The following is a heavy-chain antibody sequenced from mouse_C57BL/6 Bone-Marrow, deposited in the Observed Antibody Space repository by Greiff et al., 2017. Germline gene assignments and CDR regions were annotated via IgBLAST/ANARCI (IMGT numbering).Heavy chain of an antibody. CDR1: GYTFTSYW. CDR2: IHPNSGST. Sequence: QVHVKQPGAELVKPGASVKLSCKASGYTFTSYWMHWVKQRPGQGLEWIGMIHPNSGSTNYNEKFKSKATMTVAKSSSTAYMQLSSLTSEDSAVYYCARRNDYWGQGTTLTVSS. J-gene: IGHJ2*01. CDR3: ARRNDY. V-gene: IGHV1-64*01.